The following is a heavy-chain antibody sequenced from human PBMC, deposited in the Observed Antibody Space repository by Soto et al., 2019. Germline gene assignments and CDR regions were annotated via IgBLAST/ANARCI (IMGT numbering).Heavy chain of an antibody. CDR1: GYTFTSYD. J-gene: IGHJ5*02. CDR3: ARSRLSCSSTSCGANWFDP. V-gene: IGHV1-8*01. D-gene: IGHD2-2*01. Sequence: ASVKVSCKASGYTFTSYDINWLRQSTGQGLEWMGWMNPNSGNTGYAQKFQGRVTMTRNTSISTAYMELSSLRSEDTAVYYCARSRLSCSSTSCGANWFDPWGQGTLVTVSS. CDR2: MNPNSGNT.